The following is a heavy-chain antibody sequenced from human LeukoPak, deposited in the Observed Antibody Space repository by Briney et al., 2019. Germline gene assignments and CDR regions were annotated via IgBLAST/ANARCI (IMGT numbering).Heavy chain of an antibody. J-gene: IGHJ4*02. CDR2: IWYDGSKK. Sequence: GGSLRLSCAASGFTFSDYGIHWVRQAPGQGLEWVALIWYDGSKKYYADSVKGRFTISRDNAKNTLYLQLNSLRADDTAVYYCARAHSSSSTFDLWGQGTLVTVSS. CDR3: ARAHSSSSTFDL. V-gene: IGHV3-33*01. D-gene: IGHD6-6*01. CDR1: GFTFSDYG.